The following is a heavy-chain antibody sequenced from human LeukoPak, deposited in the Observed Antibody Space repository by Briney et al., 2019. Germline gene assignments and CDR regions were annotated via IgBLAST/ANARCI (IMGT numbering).Heavy chain of an antibody. D-gene: IGHD3-22*01. CDR3: AKSSTRITMILYQRDYFDY. J-gene: IGHJ4*02. V-gene: IGHV3-23*01. CDR1: GFTFSSYA. Sequence: GGSLRLSCAASGFTFSSYAMSWVRQAPGKGLEWVSAISGSGGSTYYADSVKGRFTISRDNSKNTLYLQMNSLRAEDTAVYYCAKSSTRITMILYQRDYFDYWGQGTLVTVSS. CDR2: ISGSGGST.